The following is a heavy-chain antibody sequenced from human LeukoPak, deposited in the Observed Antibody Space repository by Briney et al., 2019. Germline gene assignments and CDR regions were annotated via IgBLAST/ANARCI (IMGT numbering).Heavy chain of an antibody. CDR1: GFTFDDYA. J-gene: IGHJ3*02. CDR3: AKAMIVVITDDAFDI. CDR2: ISWNSDTR. Sequence: GGSLRLSCAASGFTFDDYAMHWVRQAPGKGLEWVSGISWNSDTRTYADSVKGRFTISRDNAKNSLYLQMNSLRAEDTALYYCAKAMIVVITDDAFDIWGQGTMVTVFS. D-gene: IGHD3-22*01. V-gene: IGHV3-9*01.